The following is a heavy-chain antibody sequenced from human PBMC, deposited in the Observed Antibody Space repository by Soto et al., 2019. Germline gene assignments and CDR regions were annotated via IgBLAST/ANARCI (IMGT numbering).Heavy chain of an antibody. Sequence: SETLSLTCTVSGDSISSSNYYWGWIRQPPGKGLEWIGSIHYSGSTYYNPSLKSRVTISVDMSKNRFSLKVTSVTAADTAVYYCARRECSGGTCFFGPWGQGTLVTVSS. V-gene: IGHV4-39*02. J-gene: IGHJ5*02. CDR2: IHYSGST. CDR3: ARRECSGGTCFFGP. CDR1: GDSISSSNYY. D-gene: IGHD2-15*01.